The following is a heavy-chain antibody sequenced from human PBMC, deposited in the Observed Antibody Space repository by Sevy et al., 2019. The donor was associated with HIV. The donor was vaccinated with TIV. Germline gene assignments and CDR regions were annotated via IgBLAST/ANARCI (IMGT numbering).Heavy chain of an antibody. Sequence: GGSLRLSCAASGFTFSSYSMNWVRQAPGKGLEWVSSISSSSSYIYYADSVKGRFTISRDNAKNSLYLQMNSLRAEDTAVYYCARAFPMVRGVIIGRYWYFDLWGRSTLVTVSS. D-gene: IGHD3-10*01. CDR3: ARAFPMVRGVIIGRYWYFDL. V-gene: IGHV3-21*01. CDR2: ISSSSSYI. CDR1: GFTFSSYS. J-gene: IGHJ2*01.